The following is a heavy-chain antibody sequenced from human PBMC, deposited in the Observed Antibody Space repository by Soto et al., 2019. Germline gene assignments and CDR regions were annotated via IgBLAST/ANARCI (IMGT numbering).Heavy chain of an antibody. J-gene: IGHJ3*02. CDR1: GGSSSIHY. V-gene: IGHV4-59*11. Sequence: QVQLQESGPGLVKPSETLSLTCTVSGGSSSIHYWSWIRQPPGKGLDWIGYIYYSGSTNYNPSLKSRVTVSLDTSKNQFSLKLRSVTAADTAVYYCARGGRSDSSAFDIWGQGTMVTVSS. D-gene: IGHD2-21*02. CDR2: IYYSGST. CDR3: ARGGRSDSSAFDI.